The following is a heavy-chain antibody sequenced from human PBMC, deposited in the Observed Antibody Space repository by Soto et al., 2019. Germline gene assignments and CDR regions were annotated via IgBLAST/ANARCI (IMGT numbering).Heavy chain of an antibody. CDR2: INHSGST. CDR1: GGSFSGYY. CDR3: ARRVGSGPIGYFQH. D-gene: IGHD6-19*01. J-gene: IGHJ1*01. Sequence: QVQLQQWGAGLLKPSETLSLTCAVYGGSFSGYYWSWIRQPPGKGLEWIGEINHSGSTNYNPSLKSRATXXVXTXXNQFSLKLSSVTAADTAVYYCARRVGSGPIGYFQHWGQGTLVTVSS. V-gene: IGHV4-34*01.